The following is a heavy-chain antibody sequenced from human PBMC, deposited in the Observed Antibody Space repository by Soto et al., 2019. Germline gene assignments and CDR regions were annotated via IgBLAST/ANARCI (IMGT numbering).Heavy chain of an antibody. CDR2: MNPNSGNT. D-gene: IGHD4-17*01. CDR3: AEDSSHDYGDYFDF. J-gene: IGHJ4*02. CDR1: GYTFTSYD. V-gene: IGHV1-8*01. Sequence: QVQLVQSGAEVKKPGASVKVSCKASGYTFTSYDINWVRQATGQGLEWMGWMNPNSGNTGYAQKSQGRVTMPTNNSISKAYMETSSLRSENTALYYCAEDSSHDYGDYFDFWGQGTLVTVSS.